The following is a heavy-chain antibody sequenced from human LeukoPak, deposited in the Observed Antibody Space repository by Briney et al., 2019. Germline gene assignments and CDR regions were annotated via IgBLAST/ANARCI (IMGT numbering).Heavy chain of an antibody. V-gene: IGHV4-59*13. J-gene: IGHJ5*02. D-gene: IGHD1-26*01. CDR2: IYYSGST. CDR3: ARDPHSRVGATTWFDP. Sequence: PSETLSLTCAVYGGSFSGYYWSWIRQPPGKGLDWIGYIYYSGSTNYNPSLKSRVTISVDTSKNQFSLKLSSVTAADTAVYYCARDPHSRVGATTWFDPWGQGTLVTVSS. CDR1: GGSFSGYY.